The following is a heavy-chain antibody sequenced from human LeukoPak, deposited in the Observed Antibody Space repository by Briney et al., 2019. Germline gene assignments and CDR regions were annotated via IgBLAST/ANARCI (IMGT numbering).Heavy chain of an antibody. CDR3: ARGNVLLWFGESKNRYYFDY. CDR1: GGTFSSYA. V-gene: IGHV1-69*13. CDR2: IIPIFGTA. Sequence: APVKVSCKASGGTFSSYAISWVRQAPGQGLEWMGGIIPIFGTANYAQKFQGRVTITADESTSTAYMELSSLRSEDTAVYYCARGNVLLWFGESKNRYYFDYWGQGTLVTVSS. J-gene: IGHJ4*02. D-gene: IGHD3-10*01.